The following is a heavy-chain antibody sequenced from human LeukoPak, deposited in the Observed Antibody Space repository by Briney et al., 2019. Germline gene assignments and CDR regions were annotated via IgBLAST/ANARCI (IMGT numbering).Heavy chain of an antibody. CDR2: ITSSGSTI. V-gene: IGHV3-48*03. CDR1: GFTFSSYE. Sequence: GGSLRLSCAASGFTFSSYEMNWVRQAPGKGLEWVSYITSSGSTIYYADSVKGRFTISKDNAKSSLYLQMTSLRAEDTAVYYCARDLLGLHDFWGQGTLVTVSS. D-gene: IGHD7-27*01. CDR3: ARDLLGLHDF. J-gene: IGHJ4*02.